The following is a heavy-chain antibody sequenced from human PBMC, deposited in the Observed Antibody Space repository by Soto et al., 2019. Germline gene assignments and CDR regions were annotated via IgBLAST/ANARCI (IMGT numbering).Heavy chain of an antibody. CDR3: ATAPSMAFALSLDY. D-gene: IGHD6-6*01. CDR1: GFNSSSYA. V-gene: IGHV3-23*01. Sequence: GGDRRDSSGGSGFNSSSYAMGRVRQAPGKGLEWVSAISGSGGRTYYADSVKGRFNISRDNSKNTLYRQMNSLSAEETAVRYCATAPSMAFALSLDY. CDR2: ISGSGGRT. J-gene: IGHJ4*01.